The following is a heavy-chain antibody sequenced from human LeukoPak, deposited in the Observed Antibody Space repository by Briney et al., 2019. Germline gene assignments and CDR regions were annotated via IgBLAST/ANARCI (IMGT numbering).Heavy chain of an antibody. D-gene: IGHD5-12*01. CDR1: GFTFSSYA. V-gene: IGHV3-23*01. Sequence: GGSLRLSCAASGFTFSSYAMSWVRQAPGKGLEWVSGISESGGSTYYADSVKGRFTISRDNSKNTLYLQMNSLRAEDTAVYYCAKMVSMATTGDVAYWGQGTLVTVSS. CDR2: ISESGGST. CDR3: AKMVSMATTGDVAY. J-gene: IGHJ4*02.